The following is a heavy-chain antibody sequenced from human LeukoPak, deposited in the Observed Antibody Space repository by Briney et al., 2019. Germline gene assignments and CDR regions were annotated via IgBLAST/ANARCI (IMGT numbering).Heavy chain of an antibody. CDR1: GGTFSSYT. CDR2: IIPILGIA. J-gene: IGHJ5*02. V-gene: IGHV1-69*04. D-gene: IGHD1-7*01. CDR3: ARDGGNYDKRWFDP. Sequence: SVKVSCKASGGTFSSYTISWVRQAPGQGLEWMGRIIPILGIANYAQKFQGRVTITADKSTSTAYMELSSLRSEDTAVYYCARDGGNYDKRWFDPWGQETLVTVSS.